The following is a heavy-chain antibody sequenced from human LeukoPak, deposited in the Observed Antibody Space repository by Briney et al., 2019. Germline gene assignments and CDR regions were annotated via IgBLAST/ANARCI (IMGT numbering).Heavy chain of an antibody. Sequence: ASVKVSCKTSGNTFTNYGMHWVRQAPGQRLEWMGWINGGNGNAKYSQNFQGRVTIIRDTSASTAYMELSSLRSEDTAVYYCARVPLHDSSGHYYPHWGQGTLVTVSS. CDR1: GNTFTNYG. CDR3: ARVPLHDSSGHYYPH. CDR2: INGGNGNA. V-gene: IGHV1-3*01. J-gene: IGHJ1*01. D-gene: IGHD3-22*01.